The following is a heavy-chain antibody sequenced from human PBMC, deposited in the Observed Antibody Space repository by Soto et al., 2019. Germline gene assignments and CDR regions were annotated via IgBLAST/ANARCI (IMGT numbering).Heavy chain of an antibody. CDR3: AGTTVMNEIDY. Sequence: QLQLQESGPGLVKPSETLSLTCTVSGGSISSSNYYWGWIRQPPGKGLEWVGSIYYSGSTYYNPSLKSRVTISVDTSKNQFSLKLSSVTAADTAVYYCAGTTVMNEIDYGGQGPLVTVSS. V-gene: IGHV4-39*01. CDR2: IYYSGST. J-gene: IGHJ4*02. D-gene: IGHD4-4*01. CDR1: GGSISSSNYY.